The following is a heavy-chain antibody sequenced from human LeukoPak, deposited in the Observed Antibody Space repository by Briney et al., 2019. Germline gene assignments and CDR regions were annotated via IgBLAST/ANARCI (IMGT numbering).Heavy chain of an antibody. CDR2: ISYDGSNK. V-gene: IGHV3-30*18. CDR3: AKLPSYYDSSGSPLTFDY. CDR1: GFTFSSYA. D-gene: IGHD3-22*01. Sequence: GGSLRLSCAASGFTFSSYAMSWVRQAPGKGLEWVAVISYDGSNKYYADSVKGRFTISRDNSKNTLYLQMNSLRAEDTAVYYCAKLPSYYDSSGSPLTFDYWGQGTLVTVSS. J-gene: IGHJ4*02.